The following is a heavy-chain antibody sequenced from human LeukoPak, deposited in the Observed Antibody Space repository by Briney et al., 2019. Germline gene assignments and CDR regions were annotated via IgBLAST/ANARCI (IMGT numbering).Heavy chain of an antibody. D-gene: IGHD2/OR15-2a*01. CDR1: GFSFAGYA. J-gene: IGHJ4*02. CDR2: IYYDGSSK. V-gene: IGHV3-33*08. Sequence: GGSLRLSCAASGFSFAGYAMRWVRQAPGKGLDWVAFIYYDGSSKYYADSVKGRFTISRDNSKDTVYLQMNSLRAEDTAVYFCARDKGTTSIDNWGQGALVTVSS. CDR3: ARDKGTTSIDN.